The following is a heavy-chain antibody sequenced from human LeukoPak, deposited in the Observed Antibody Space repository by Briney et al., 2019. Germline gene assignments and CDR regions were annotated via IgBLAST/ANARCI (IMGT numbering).Heavy chain of an antibody. CDR2: IYTSGTT. CDR1: GGSISSYY. V-gene: IGHV4-4*07. J-gene: IGHJ4*02. CDR3: ARVPPGYSSGWYLDY. D-gene: IGHD6-19*01. Sequence: SETLSLTCTVSGGSISSYYWSWIRQPAGKGLEWIGRIYTSGTTNYNPSLKSRVTISVDKSKNQFSLKLSSVTAADTAVYYCARVPPGYSSGWYLDYWGQGTLVTVSS.